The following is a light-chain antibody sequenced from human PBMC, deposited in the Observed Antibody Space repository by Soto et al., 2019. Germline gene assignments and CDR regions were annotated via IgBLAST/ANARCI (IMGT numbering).Light chain of an antibody. CDR1: SSDVGGYNY. V-gene: IGLV2-14*01. Sequence: QSALTQPPSASGSPGQSVAISCTGTSSDVGGYNYVSWYQQHPGKAPKLMIYEVSNRPSGVSNRFSGSKSGNTASLTISGLQAEDEADYYCSSYTSSSTPLYVFGTGTKVTVL. CDR3: SSYTSSSTPLYV. J-gene: IGLJ1*01. CDR2: EVS.